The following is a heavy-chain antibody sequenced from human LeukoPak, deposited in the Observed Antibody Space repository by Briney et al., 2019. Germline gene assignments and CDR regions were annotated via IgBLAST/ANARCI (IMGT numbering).Heavy chain of an antibody. CDR1: GGSISSYY. Sequence: SETLSLTCTVSGGSISSYYWSWIRQPAGKGLEGIGRIYTSGSTNYNPSLKSRVTMSLDTSKNQFSLKLSSVTAADTAVYYCARDPDYYDSSGHDYWGQGTLVTVSS. V-gene: IGHV4-4*07. J-gene: IGHJ4*02. D-gene: IGHD3-22*01. CDR3: ARDPDYYDSSGHDY. CDR2: IYTSGST.